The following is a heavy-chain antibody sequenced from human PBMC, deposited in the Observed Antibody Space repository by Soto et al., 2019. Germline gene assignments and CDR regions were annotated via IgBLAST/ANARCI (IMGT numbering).Heavy chain of an antibody. V-gene: IGHV3-23*01. CDR1: GFTFSTYA. CDR2: TRGAGDSS. CDR3: RKDLSPWLGLGLGH. D-gene: IGHD3-16*01. J-gene: IGHJ4*02. Sequence: EVQLLESGGGSVQPGGSLRLSCAGSGFTFSTYAMSWVRQAPGKGLEWCSATRGAGDSSYYADSVEARLTFSRDNSKNTLYLQTDSLRPENTAVYYGRKDLSPWLGLGLGHRGQGTLVTVSP.